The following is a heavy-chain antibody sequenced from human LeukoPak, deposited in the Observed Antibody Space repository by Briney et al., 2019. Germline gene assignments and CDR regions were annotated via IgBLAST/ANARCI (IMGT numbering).Heavy chain of an antibody. J-gene: IGHJ4*02. V-gene: IGHV3-23*01. CDR2: ISGSGAGT. CDR1: GFTFSSYA. Sequence: GGSLRLSCAASGFTFSSYAMGWVRQAPGKGLEWVSAISGSGAGTYYADSVKGRFTLSRDNSKNTLYLQMNSLRAEDTALYFCAKLPNVAATGTFDYWGQGALVTASS. CDR3: AKLPNVAATGTFDY. D-gene: IGHD6-13*01.